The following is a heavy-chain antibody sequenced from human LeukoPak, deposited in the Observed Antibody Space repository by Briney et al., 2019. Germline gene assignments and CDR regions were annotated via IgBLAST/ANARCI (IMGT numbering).Heavy chain of an antibody. D-gene: IGHD2-2*01. Sequence: PGGSLRLSCAASGFTFSDYYMSWIRQAPGKGLERVSYISSSGNTIKYADSVKGRFTISRDNPKNSLYLQMNSLRGEDTAVYYCATMPYCSSATCYDFGMDVWGQGTTATVSS. J-gene: IGHJ6*02. CDR3: ATMPYCSSATCYDFGMDV. CDR2: ISSSGNTI. V-gene: IGHV3-11*01. CDR1: GFTFSDYY.